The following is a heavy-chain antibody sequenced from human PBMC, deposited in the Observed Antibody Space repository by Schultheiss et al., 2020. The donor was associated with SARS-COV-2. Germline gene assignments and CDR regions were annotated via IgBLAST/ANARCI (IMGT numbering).Heavy chain of an antibody. D-gene: IGHD2-15*01. CDR2: ISSSGSTI. V-gene: IGHV3-48*03. CDR1: GFTFSSYE. J-gene: IGHJ6*02. CDR3: AKDLVAARVRQESGLDV. Sequence: GESLKISCAASGFTFSSYEMNWVRQAPGKGLEWVSYISSSGSTIYYADSLKGRFTISRDNSKNTLYLQMNSLRTEDTAVYYCAKDLVAARVRQESGLDVWGQGTTVTVSS.